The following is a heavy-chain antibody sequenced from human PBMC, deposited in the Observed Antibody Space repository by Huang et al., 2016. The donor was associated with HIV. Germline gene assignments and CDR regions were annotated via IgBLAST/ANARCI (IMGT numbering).Heavy chain of an antibody. CDR1: GGPLSGHY. CDR2: VNNRGSD. Sequence: QVRLHQWGTGLVRLSETLSLTCAVYGGPLSGHYWSWVRLPPGGALEWLGEVNNRGSDNYTPSLKSRLSMSIDTSKKQFSLKLGSVTAADTALYYCARSLMGEDPFDIWGQGTLVTVSS. V-gene: IGHV4-34*01. J-gene: IGHJ3*02. D-gene: IGHD3-16*01. CDR3: ARSLMGEDPFDI.